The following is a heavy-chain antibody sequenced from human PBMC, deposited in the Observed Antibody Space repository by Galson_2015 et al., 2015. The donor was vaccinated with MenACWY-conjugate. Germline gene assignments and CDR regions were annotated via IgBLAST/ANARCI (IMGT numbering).Heavy chain of an antibody. CDR1: GFTFNNYW. D-gene: IGHD1-1*01. CDR2: IKADGSFS. CDR3: ARDNNWSFDS. J-gene: IGHJ4*02. Sequence: SLRLSCAASGFTFNNYWMHWVRQPPGKGLEWISYIKADGSFSNYADPVKGRLTISTDNAKNMVYLQMDGLGDEDTAVYFCARDNNWSFDSWGQGTLVTVSS. V-gene: IGHV3-74*01.